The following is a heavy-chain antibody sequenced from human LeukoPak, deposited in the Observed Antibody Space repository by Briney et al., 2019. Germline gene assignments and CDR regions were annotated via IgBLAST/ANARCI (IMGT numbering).Heavy chain of an antibody. CDR3: ARDSVVLLWFGELLPPYMDV. D-gene: IGHD3-10*01. V-gene: IGHV3-74*01. Sequence: GGSLRLSCAASGFTFSSYWMHWVRQAPGKGLVWVSRINSDGSSTSYADSVKGRFTISRDNAKNTLYLQMNSLRAEDTAVYYCARDSVVLLWFGELLPPYMDVWGKGTTVTVSS. CDR2: INSDGSST. J-gene: IGHJ6*03. CDR1: GFTFSSYW.